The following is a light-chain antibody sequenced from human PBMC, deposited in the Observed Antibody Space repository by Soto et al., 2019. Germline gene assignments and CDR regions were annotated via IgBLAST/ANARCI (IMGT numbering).Light chain of an antibody. CDR2: GAS. CDR3: QQYDSSPWT. Sequence: EIVLTQSPGTLSLSPGERATLSCRASQSVSSSFLAWYQQKPGQAPRLLIYGASSRATGIPDRFSGSGSGTDLTLTISRLEPEDFAVYYCQQYDSSPWTFGQGPKVEIK. J-gene: IGKJ1*01. CDR1: QSVSSSF. V-gene: IGKV3-20*01.